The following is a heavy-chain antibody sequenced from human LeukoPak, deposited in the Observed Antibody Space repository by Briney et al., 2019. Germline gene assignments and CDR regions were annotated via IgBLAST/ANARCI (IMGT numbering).Heavy chain of an antibody. CDR1: GFTFSSYA. D-gene: IGHD6-13*01. Sequence: GGSLRLSCAASGFTFSSYAMSWVRQAPGKGLEWASAISGSGGSTYYADSVKGRFTISRDNSKNTLYLQMNSLRAEDTAVYYCAKDGLANIAAAGYFQHWGQGTLVTVSS. J-gene: IGHJ1*01. CDR3: AKDGLANIAAAGYFQH. V-gene: IGHV3-23*01. CDR2: ISGSGGST.